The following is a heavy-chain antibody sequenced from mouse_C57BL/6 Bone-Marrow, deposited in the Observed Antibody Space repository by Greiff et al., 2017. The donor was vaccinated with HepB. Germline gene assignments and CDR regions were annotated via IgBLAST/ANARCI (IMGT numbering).Heavy chain of an antibody. V-gene: IGHV3-6*01. CDR2: ISYDGSN. J-gene: IGHJ2*01. CDR3: ARERGIGLLPRDYFDY. D-gene: IGHD1-1*01. Sequence: EVKLEESGPGLVKPSQSLSLTCSVTGYSITSGYYWNWIRQFPGNKLEWMGYISYDGSNNYNPSLKNRISITRDTAKNQFFLKLNSVTTEDTATYYCARERGIGLLPRDYFDYWGQGTTLTVSS. CDR1: GYSITSGYY.